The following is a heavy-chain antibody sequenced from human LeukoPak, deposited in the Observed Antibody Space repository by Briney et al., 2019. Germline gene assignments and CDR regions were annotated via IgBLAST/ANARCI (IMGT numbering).Heavy chain of an antibody. Sequence: SETLSLTCTVSGGSLSSYYWSWIRQPPGKGLEWIGYIYYSGSTNYNPSLKSRVTISVDSSKNQFSLKLSSVTAADTAVYYCARVLGDVSGWYGGQLDYWGQGTLVTVSS. CDR1: GGSLSSYY. CDR2: IYYSGST. V-gene: IGHV4-59*01. CDR3: ARVLGDVSGWYGGQLDY. D-gene: IGHD6-19*01. J-gene: IGHJ4*02.